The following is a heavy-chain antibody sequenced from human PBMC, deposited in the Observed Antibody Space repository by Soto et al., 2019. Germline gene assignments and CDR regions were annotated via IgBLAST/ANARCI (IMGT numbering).Heavy chain of an antibody. D-gene: IGHD2-2*02. Sequence: SETLSLTCAVYGGSFSGYYWSWIRQPPGKGLEWIGEINHSGSTNYNPSLKSRVTISVDTSKNQFSLKLSSVTAADTAVYHCARDPKGYCSSTSCYSYYYYGMDVWGQGTTVTVSS. V-gene: IGHV4-34*01. J-gene: IGHJ6*02. CDR1: GGSFSGYY. CDR2: INHSGST. CDR3: ARDPKGYCSSTSCYSYYYYGMDV.